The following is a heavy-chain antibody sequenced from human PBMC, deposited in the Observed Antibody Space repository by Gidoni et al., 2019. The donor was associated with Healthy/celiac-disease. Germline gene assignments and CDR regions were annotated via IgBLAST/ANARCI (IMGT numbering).Heavy chain of an antibody. Sequence: EVQLVESGGGLIQPGGSLRPSCAASGFTVSSNYLSWVRQPPGKGLEWVSVIYSGGSTYYAYSVKGRFTISRDNSKNTLYLQMNSLRAEDTAVYYCASGGILAVEEGYMDVWGKGTTVTVSS. J-gene: IGHJ6*03. CDR2: IYSGGST. V-gene: IGHV3-53*01. CDR1: GFTVSSNY. CDR3: ASGGILAVEEGYMDV. D-gene: IGHD2-8*02.